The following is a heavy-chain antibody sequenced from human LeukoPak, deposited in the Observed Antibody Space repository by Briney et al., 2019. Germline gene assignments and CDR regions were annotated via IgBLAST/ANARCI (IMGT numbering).Heavy chain of an antibody. CDR2: INHSGST. V-gene: IGHV4-34*01. CDR1: GGSFSGYY. Sequence: AETLSLTCAVSGGSFSGYYWSWIRQPPGKGLEWIGEINHSGSTNYNPSLKSRVTISVDTSKNQFSLKLSSVTAADTAVYYCATTNVLLWFGELSKTAYFDYWGQGTLVTVSS. D-gene: IGHD3-10*01. CDR3: ATTNVLLWFGELSKTAYFDY. J-gene: IGHJ4*02.